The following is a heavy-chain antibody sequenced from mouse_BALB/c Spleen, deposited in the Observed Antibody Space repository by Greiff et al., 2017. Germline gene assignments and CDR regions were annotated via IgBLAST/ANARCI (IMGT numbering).Heavy chain of an antibody. CDR3: ARGVRNYAMDY. CDR1: GYTFTSYV. CDR2: INPYNDGT. J-gene: IGHJ4*01. Sequence: EVKLVESGPELVKPGASVKMSCKASGYTFTSYVMHWVKQKPGQGLEWIGYINPYNDGTKYNEKFKGKATLTSDKSSSTAYMELSSLTSEDSAVYYCARGVRNYAMDYWGQGTSVTVSS. V-gene: IGHV1-14*01.